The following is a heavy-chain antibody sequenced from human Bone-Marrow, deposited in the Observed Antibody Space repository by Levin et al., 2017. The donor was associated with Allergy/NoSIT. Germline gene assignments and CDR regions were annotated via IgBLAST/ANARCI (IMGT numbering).Heavy chain of an antibody. Sequence: PGGSLRLSCAVYGGSFSGYYWSWIRQPPGKGLEWIGEINHSGSTNYNPSLKSRVTISVDTSKNQFSLKLSSVTAADTAVYYCARGTTPPWPTGYCSSTSCFLGWFDPWGQGTLVTVSS. CDR3: ARGTTPPWPTGYCSSTSCFLGWFDP. CDR2: INHSGST. J-gene: IGHJ5*02. D-gene: IGHD2-2*01. V-gene: IGHV4-34*01. CDR1: GGSFSGYY.